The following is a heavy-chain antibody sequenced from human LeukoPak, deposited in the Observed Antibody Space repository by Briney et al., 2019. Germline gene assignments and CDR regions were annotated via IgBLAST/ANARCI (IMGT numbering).Heavy chain of an antibody. Sequence: GGSLRLSCAASGFTFSSYAMSGVRQAPGKGLEGVSAISGSGGSTYYADSVKGRFTISRDNSKNTLYLQMNSLRAEDTAVYYCAKDRGGYSSSFDYWGQGHLATVSS. D-gene: IGHD3-16*01. V-gene: IGHV3-23*01. J-gene: IGHJ4*02. CDR3: AKDRGGYSSSFDY. CDR1: GFTFSSYA. CDR2: ISGSGGST.